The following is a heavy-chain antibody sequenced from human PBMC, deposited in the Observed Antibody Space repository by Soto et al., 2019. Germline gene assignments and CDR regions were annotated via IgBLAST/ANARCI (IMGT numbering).Heavy chain of an antibody. D-gene: IGHD3-16*02. CDR2: IYYSGST. CDR1: GGSISSGGYY. V-gene: IGHV4-31*03. J-gene: IGHJ6*02. CDR3: ARGRVIQYYNYGMDV. Sequence: SETLSLTCTVSGGSISSGGYYWSWIRQHPGKGLEWIGYIYYSGSTYYNPSLKSRVTISVGTSKNQFSLKLSSVTAADTAVYYCARGRVIQYYNYGMDVCGQGTTVTVYS.